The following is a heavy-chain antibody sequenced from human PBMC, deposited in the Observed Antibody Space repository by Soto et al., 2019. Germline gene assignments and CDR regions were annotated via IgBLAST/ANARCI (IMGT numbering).Heavy chain of an antibody. Sequence: EEQLVESGGGLVQPGGSLRLSCAVSGFTFRRDWMNWVRQAPGKGLEWVAHTNQDGTEKYYVDSVKGRFTIFRDNAKNSLYLQMNSLRVEGTAVYYCSGGVGDAVWGQGTLVTVSS. D-gene: IGHD1-26*01. V-gene: IGHV3-7*04. CDR2: TNQDGTEK. CDR1: GFTFRRDW. J-gene: IGHJ4*02. CDR3: SGGVGDAV.